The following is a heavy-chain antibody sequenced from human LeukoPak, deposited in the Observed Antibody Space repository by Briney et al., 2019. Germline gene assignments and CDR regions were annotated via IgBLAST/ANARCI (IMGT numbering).Heavy chain of an antibody. V-gene: IGHV4-39*07. CDR2: IYYSGST. D-gene: IGHD3-22*01. J-gene: IGHJ4*02. Sequence: SSETLSLTCTVSGGSISSSSYYWGWIRQPPGKGLEWIGSIYYSGSTYYNPSLKSRVTISVDTSNYQFSLRLSSVTAADTAVHYCARGLNYGSSGYYFDSWGPGTLVTVSS. CDR3: ARGLNYGSSGYYFDS. CDR1: GGSISSSSYY.